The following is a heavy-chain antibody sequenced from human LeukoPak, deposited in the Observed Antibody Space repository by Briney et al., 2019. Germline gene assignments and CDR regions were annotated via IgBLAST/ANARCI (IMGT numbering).Heavy chain of an antibody. Sequence: SETLSLTCTVSGGSISTSSYHWGWIRQPPGKGLEWIGSIYYGGSTYYKPSLKSRVTISLDTSKNQFSLKLSSVTAADTAVYYCASPSKMASVEHAFDIWGQGTMVTVSS. CDR2: IYYGGST. J-gene: IGHJ3*02. CDR3: ASPSKMASVEHAFDI. V-gene: IGHV4-39*01. CDR1: GGSISTSSYH. D-gene: IGHD5-24*01.